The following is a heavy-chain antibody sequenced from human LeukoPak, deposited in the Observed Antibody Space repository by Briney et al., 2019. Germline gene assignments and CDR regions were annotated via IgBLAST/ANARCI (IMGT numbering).Heavy chain of an antibody. J-gene: IGHJ3*02. CDR1: GYSFTNYG. D-gene: IGHD1-14*01. CDR2: ISAYNGNT. CDR3: AREAAGHAFDI. V-gene: IGHV1-18*01. Sequence: ASVKVSCKASGYSFTNYGISWVRQAPGQGLEWMGWISAYNGNTNYPQKFQGRVTMTTDTSTSTAYMELRSLRSDDTAVYYCAREAAGHAFDIWGHGTMVTVSS.